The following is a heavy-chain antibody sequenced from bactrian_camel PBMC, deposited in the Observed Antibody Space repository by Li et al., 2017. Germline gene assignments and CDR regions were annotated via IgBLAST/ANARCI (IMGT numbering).Heavy chain of an antibody. CDR3: AADQLYGTCRDVLDFPA. V-gene: IGHV3S6*01. CDR2: IYRDGKNT. D-gene: IGHD7*01. J-gene: IGHJ4*01. CDR1: GFTFSNFS. Sequence: QLVESGGGLVQPGGSLRVSCAASGFTFSNFSMSWVRQAPGRGLEWVATIYRDGKNTYYADSVKGRFIITRDKAKDLVYLQMNGLQPEDTGMYYCAADQLYGTCRDVLDFPARGQGTQVTVS.